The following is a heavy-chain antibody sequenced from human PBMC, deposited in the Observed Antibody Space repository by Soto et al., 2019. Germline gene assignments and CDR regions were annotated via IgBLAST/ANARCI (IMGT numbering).Heavy chain of an antibody. CDR2: INHSGNT. Sequence: SETLSLTCAVYGGSFSGYYWSWIRQPPGKGLEWIGEINHSGNTNCNPSLKSRLTISVDTSKNQFSLKVRSVTAADTAMYYCARSLPYSTSSVHSYYGKDVWGQGTTVTVSS. J-gene: IGHJ6*02. CDR1: GGSFSGYY. V-gene: IGHV4-34*01. CDR3: ARSLPYSTSSVHSYYGKDV. D-gene: IGHD6-6*01.